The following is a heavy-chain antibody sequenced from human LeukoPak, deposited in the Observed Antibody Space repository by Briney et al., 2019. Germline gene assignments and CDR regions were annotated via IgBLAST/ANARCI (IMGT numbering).Heavy chain of an antibody. V-gene: IGHV1-8*01. CDR2: MNPNSGNT. CDR3: ARSRRGGSKYYFDY. J-gene: IGHJ4*02. CDR1: GYTFTSYD. Sequence: ASVKVSCKASGYTFTSYDISWVRQATGQGLEWMGWMNPNSGNTGYAQKFQGRVTMTRNTSISTAYMELSSLRSEDTAVYYCARSRRGGSKYYFDYWGQGTLVTVSP. D-gene: IGHD1-26*01.